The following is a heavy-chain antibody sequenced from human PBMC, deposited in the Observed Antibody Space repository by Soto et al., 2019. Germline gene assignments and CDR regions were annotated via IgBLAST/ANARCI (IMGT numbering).Heavy chain of an antibody. J-gene: IGHJ6*03. CDR2: IYSGGST. V-gene: IGHV3-66*01. Sequence: GGSLRLSCAASGFTVISNYMSWVRQAPGKGLEWVSVIYSGGSTYYADSVKGRFTISRDNSKNTLYLQMNSLRAEDTAVYYCARLSVTIFGVDPYYYYYYMDVWGKGTTVTVSS. CDR3: ARLSVTIFGVDPYYYYYYMDV. D-gene: IGHD3-3*01. CDR1: GFTVISNY.